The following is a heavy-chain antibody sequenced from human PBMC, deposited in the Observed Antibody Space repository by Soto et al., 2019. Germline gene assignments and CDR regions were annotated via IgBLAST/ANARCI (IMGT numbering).Heavy chain of an antibody. J-gene: IGHJ4*02. D-gene: IGHD4-4*01. CDR1: GLTFSTYA. CDR2: ISSSGDNT. V-gene: IGHV3-23*01. Sequence: EVHLLESGGGLVQPGGSLRLSCAASGLTFSTYAMSWVRQAPGKGLEWVSVISSSGDNTYHAGSVKGRFTISRDNSKNPLYLQINSLRAQDTAVYHCAKGGASNYSPIDYWGQGTLVTVSS. CDR3: AKGGASNYSPIDY.